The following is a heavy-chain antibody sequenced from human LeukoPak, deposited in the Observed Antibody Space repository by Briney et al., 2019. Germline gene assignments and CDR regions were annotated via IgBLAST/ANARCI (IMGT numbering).Heavy chain of an antibody. Sequence: SETLSLTCTVSGGSISSSSYYWGWIRQPPGKGLEWIGSIYYSGSTYYNPSLKSRVTISVDTSKNQFSLKLSSVTAADTAVYYCARLYGSGSYYNAFDYWGQGTLVTVSS. CDR3: ARLYGSGSYYNAFDY. J-gene: IGHJ4*02. CDR2: IYYSGST. CDR1: GGSISSSSYY. V-gene: IGHV4-39*01. D-gene: IGHD3-10*01.